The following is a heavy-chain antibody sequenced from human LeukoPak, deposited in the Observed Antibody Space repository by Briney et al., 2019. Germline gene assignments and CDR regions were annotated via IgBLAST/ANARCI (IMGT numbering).Heavy chain of an antibody. Sequence: SETLSLTCTVSGGSISSSSYYWGWIRQPPGKGLEWIGSIYYSGSTYYNPSLKSRVTISVDTSKNQFSLKLSSVTAADTAVYYCARNYDFWSGYLDYWGQGTLVTVSS. CDR3: ARNYDFWSGYLDY. CDR2: IYYSGST. CDR1: GGSISSSSYY. V-gene: IGHV4-39*07. J-gene: IGHJ4*02. D-gene: IGHD3-3*01.